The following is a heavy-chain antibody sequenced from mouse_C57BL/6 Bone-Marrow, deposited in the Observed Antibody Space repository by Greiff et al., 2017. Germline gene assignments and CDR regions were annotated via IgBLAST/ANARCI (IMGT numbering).Heavy chain of an antibody. D-gene: IGHD1-1*01. V-gene: IGHV1-50*01. CDR2: IDPSDSYT. CDR1: GYTFTSYW. CDR3: ARPFITTVVATPYWYVDV. Sequence: QVQLQQPGAELVKPGASVKLSCKASGYTFTSYWMQWVKQRPGQGLEWIGEIDPSDSYTNYNQKFKGKATLTVDTSSRTAYMQLSSLTSEDSAVYYCARPFITTVVATPYWYVDVWGTGTTVTVSS. J-gene: IGHJ1*03.